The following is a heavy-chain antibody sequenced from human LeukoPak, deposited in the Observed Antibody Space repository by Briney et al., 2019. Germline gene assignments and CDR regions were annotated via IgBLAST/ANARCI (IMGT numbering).Heavy chain of an antibody. Sequence: PGRSLRLSCAASGFTFGSYGMHWVRQAPGKGLEWVAVISYDGSNKYYADSVKGRFTISRDDSKNTLYLQMNSLRAEDTAVYYCAKGAYYDFWSGYYGLLDYWGQGTLVTVSS. J-gene: IGHJ4*02. D-gene: IGHD3-3*01. CDR3: AKGAYYDFWSGYYGLLDY. CDR2: ISYDGSNK. CDR1: GFTFGSYG. V-gene: IGHV3-30*18.